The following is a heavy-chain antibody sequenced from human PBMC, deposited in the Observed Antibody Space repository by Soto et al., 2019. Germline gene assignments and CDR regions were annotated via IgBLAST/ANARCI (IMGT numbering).Heavy chain of an antibody. V-gene: IGHV4-31*03. CDR3: ARELTAAGIAY. CDR2: IYYSGGT. Sequence: QVQLQESGPGLVKPSQTLSLTCTVSGDSVSSGGYYWSWIRHHPGKGLEWIGKIYYSGGTYYNPFFKSRTIISLDTSKNQFSLKLNSVTAADTALYYCARELTAAGIAYWGQGTLVTVSS. CDR1: GDSVSSGGYY. J-gene: IGHJ4*02. D-gene: IGHD6-13*01.